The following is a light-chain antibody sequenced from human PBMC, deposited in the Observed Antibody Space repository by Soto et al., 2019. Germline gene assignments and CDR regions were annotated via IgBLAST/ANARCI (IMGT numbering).Light chain of an antibody. Sequence: EIVMTQSPATLSVSPGERATLSCRASQSVSSNLAWYQQKPGQAPRLLIYGASTRATGIPARFSGSGSGTKFTLTISSLQSEYFAVYYCQQYNNWPPLYTFGQGTKLEIK. J-gene: IGKJ2*01. CDR3: QQYNNWPPLYT. V-gene: IGKV3-15*01. CDR1: QSVSSN. CDR2: GAS.